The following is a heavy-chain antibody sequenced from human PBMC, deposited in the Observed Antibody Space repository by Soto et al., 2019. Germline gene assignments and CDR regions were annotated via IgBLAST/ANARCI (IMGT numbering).Heavy chain of an antibody. CDR3: ARLTYYYDSSGYWFPDY. V-gene: IGHV1-18*01. Sequence: QGLEWMGWISAYNGNTNYAQKLQGRVTMTTDTSTSTAYMELRSLRSDDTAVYYCARLTYYYDSSGYWFPDYWGQGTLVTVSS. D-gene: IGHD3-22*01. CDR2: ISAYNGNT. J-gene: IGHJ4*02.